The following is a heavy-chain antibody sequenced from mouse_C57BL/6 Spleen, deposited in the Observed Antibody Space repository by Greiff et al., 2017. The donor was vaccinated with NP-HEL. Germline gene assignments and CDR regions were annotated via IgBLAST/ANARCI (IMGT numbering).Heavy chain of an antibody. CDR3: ARRDYDGGGFDY. D-gene: IGHD2-4*01. V-gene: IGHV1-52*01. CDR2: IDPSDSET. CDR1: GYTFTSYW. Sequence: QVQLQQPGAELVRPGSSVKLSCKASGYTFTSYWMHWVKQRPIQGLEWIGNIDPSDSETHYNQKFKDKATLTVDKSSSTAYMQLSSRTSEDSAVYYCARRDYDGGGFDYWGQGTTLTVSS. J-gene: IGHJ2*01.